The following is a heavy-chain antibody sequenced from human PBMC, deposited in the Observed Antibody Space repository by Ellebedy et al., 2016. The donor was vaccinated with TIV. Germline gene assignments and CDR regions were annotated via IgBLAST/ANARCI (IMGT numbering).Heavy chain of an antibody. CDR3: AKEGDIVVVPAAPWNWFDP. Sequence: GESLKISCAASGFTFSSYAMSWVRQAPGKGLEWVSAISGSGGSTYYADSVKGRFTISRDNSKNTLYLQMNSLRAEDTAVYYCAKEGDIVVVPAAPWNWFDPWGQGTLVTVSS. J-gene: IGHJ5*02. CDR1: GFTFSSYA. CDR2: ISGSGGST. D-gene: IGHD2-2*01. V-gene: IGHV3-23*01.